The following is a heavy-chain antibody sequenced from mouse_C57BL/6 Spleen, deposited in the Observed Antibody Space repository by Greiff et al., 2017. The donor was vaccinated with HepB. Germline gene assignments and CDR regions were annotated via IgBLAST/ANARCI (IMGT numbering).Heavy chain of an antibody. J-gene: IGHJ4*01. Sequence: VQLQESGPELVKPGASVKISCKASGYAFSSSWMNWVKQRPGKGLEWIGRIYPGDGDTNYNGKFKGKATLTADKSSSTAYMQLSSLTSEDSAVYFCAILIGELGRGYAMDYWGQGTSVTVSS. D-gene: IGHD4-1*01. CDR3: AILIGELGRGYAMDY. CDR2: IYPGDGDT. V-gene: IGHV1-82*01. CDR1: GYAFSSSW.